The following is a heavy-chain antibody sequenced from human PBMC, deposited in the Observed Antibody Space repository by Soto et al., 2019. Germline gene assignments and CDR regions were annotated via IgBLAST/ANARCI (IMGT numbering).Heavy chain of an antibody. CDR1: GFTFDDYA. Sequence: GGSLRLSCAASGFTFDDYAMHWVRQAPGKGLEWVSGISWNSGSIGYADSVKGRFTISRDNAKNSLYLQMNSLRAEGTALYYCAKDGTLAGTTYYYGMDVWGQGTTVTVSS. V-gene: IGHV3-9*01. J-gene: IGHJ6*02. CDR2: ISWNSGSI. D-gene: IGHD6-19*01. CDR3: AKDGTLAGTTYYYGMDV.